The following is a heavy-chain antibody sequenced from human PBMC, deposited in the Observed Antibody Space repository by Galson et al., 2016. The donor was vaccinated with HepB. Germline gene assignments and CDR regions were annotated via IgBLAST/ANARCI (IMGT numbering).Heavy chain of an antibody. Sequence: SLRLSCAVSGFPLSSYNMSWVRQAPGKGLEWVSYISSSRSPIYYADSVKGRFIISRDDAKSSVYLQMNSLRDEDTAVYYCAREGSSGWFRNYYSDYWGQGTLVTVSS. CDR3: AREGSSGWFRNYYSDY. CDR2: ISSSRSPI. D-gene: IGHD6-19*01. J-gene: IGHJ4*02. V-gene: IGHV3-48*02. CDR1: GFPLSSYN.